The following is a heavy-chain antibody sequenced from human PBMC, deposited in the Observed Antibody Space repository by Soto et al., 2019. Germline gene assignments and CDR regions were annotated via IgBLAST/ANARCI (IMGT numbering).Heavy chain of an antibody. Sequence: QLQLQESGPGLVQPSETLSLTCTVSGDSISGSSYYWAWIRQPPGTGLEWIGSIYYSGSTYYNPSLKSRGTISVDLSKTHFSLKLSSVTAADTAVYYCASPGAYYLNFDSWCQGTLVTVSS. J-gene: IGHJ4*02. CDR2: IYYSGST. D-gene: IGHD3-22*01. CDR1: GDSISGSSYY. V-gene: IGHV4-39*01. CDR3: ASPGAYYLNFDS.